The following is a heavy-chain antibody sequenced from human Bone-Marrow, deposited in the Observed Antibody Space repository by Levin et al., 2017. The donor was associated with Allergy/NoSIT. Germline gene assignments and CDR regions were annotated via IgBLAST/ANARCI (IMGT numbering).Heavy chain of an antibody. Sequence: PGGSLRLSCAASGFSFSYHSMNWIRRAPGKGLEWISYISSSSRTIYYADSVRGRFTISRDDAKNSLYLQMNIVRDEDTAVYYCARDGDVKFDSWGQGTLVTVS. D-gene: IGHD7-27*01. CDR2: ISSSSRTI. J-gene: IGHJ3*02. CDR1: GFSFSYHS. V-gene: IGHV3-48*02. CDR3: ARDGDVKFDS.